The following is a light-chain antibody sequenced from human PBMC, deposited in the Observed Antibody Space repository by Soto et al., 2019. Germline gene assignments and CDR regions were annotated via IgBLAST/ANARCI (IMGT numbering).Light chain of an antibody. J-gene: IGKJ4*01. CDR2: DAA. Sequence: EIVLTQSPATLSLSPGERATLSCRASQSVSSYLAWYQQKPGQAPRLLIYDAANRATGIPARFSGSGSGTAFTLTISSLEPEDFAIYYFQQRSNWPPVTFGGGTKVEIK. V-gene: IGKV3-11*01. CDR3: QQRSNWPPVT. CDR1: QSVSSY.